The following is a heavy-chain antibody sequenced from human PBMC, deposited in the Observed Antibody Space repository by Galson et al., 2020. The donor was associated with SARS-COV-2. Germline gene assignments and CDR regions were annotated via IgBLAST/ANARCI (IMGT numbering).Heavy chain of an antibody. J-gene: IGHJ4*02. V-gene: IGHV1-2*02. CDR3: ARRNTNSWRFDY. CDR1: GYTFTDYN. CDR2: INPKSVGT. Sequence: ASVKVSCKASGYTFTDYNIHWVRQVPGQGLEWMGWINPKSVGTNSAQKFQGRVTMTSDTSITTAYMELSGLRSDDMAVYYCARRNTNSWRFDYWGQGTLFTVSS. D-gene: IGHD6-13*01.